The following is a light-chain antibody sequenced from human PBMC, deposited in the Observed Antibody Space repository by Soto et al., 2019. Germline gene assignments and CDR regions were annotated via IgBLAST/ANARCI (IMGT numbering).Light chain of an antibody. CDR3: QQSYSTPWT. J-gene: IGKJ1*01. CDR1: QSISSY. Sequence: DIEMAHSPSSLSASVVDIFTITFRASQSISSYLNWYQQKPGKAPKLLIYAASSLQSGVPSRFSGSGSGTDFTLTISSLQPEDFATYYCQQSYSTPWTFGQGTKVDIK. V-gene: IGKV1-39*01. CDR2: AAS.